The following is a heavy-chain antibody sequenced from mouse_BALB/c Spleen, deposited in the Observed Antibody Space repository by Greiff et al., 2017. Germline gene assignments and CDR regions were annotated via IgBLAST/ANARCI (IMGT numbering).Heavy chain of an antibody. Sequence: VQLKQSGAELVRPGALVKLSCKASGFNIKDYYMHWVKQRPEQGLEWIGWIDPENGNTIYDPKFQGKASITADTSSNTAYLQLSSLTSEDTAVYYCARSITTASSYAMDYWGQGTSVTVSS. J-gene: IGHJ4*01. CDR3: ARSITTASSYAMDY. CDR1: GFNIKDYY. CDR2: IDPENGNT. V-gene: IGHV14-1*02. D-gene: IGHD1-2*01.